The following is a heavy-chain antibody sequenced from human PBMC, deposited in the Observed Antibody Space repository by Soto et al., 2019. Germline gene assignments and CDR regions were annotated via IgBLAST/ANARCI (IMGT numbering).Heavy chain of an antibody. CDR1: GFTFSSYA. D-gene: IGHD3-22*01. CDR2: ISGSGGST. CDR3: AKAPRYYYDSSGYYHAY. Sequence: GGSLRFSCAASGFTFSSYAMSWVRQAPGKGLEWVSAISGSGGSTYYADSVKGRFTISRDNSKNTLYLQMNSLRAEDTAVYYCAKAPRYYYDSSGYYHAYWGQGTLVTVSS. V-gene: IGHV3-23*01. J-gene: IGHJ4*02.